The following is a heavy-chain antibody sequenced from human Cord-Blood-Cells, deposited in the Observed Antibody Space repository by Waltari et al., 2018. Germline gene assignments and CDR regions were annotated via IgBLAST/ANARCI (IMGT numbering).Heavy chain of an antibody. V-gene: IGHV4-34*01. CDR2: INHSGST. CDR1: GGSFSGYY. J-gene: IGHJ5*02. Sequence: QVQLQQWGAGLLKTSETLSLTCAAYGGSFSGYYLSWIRQPPGKGLEWIGEINHSGSTNYNPSLKSRVTISVDTSKNQFSLKLSSVTAADTAVYYCARRGEWFDPWGQGTLVTVSS. D-gene: IGHD3-16*01. CDR3: ARRGEWFDP.